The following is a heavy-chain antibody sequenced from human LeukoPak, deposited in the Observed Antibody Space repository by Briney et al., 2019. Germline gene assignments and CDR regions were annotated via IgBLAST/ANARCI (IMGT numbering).Heavy chain of an antibody. V-gene: IGHV3-11*01. Sequence: GGSLRLSCAVSGFTFSGTYMTWIRQAPGKGLESLSYISPSVTDISYADPVKGRFTISRDNAKNSLYLQMNSLRVEDTAVYYCTRDPRNLDYWGQGTLVTVSS. D-gene: IGHD1-14*01. CDR1: GFTFSGTY. J-gene: IGHJ4*02. CDR3: TRDPRNLDY. CDR2: ISPSVTDI.